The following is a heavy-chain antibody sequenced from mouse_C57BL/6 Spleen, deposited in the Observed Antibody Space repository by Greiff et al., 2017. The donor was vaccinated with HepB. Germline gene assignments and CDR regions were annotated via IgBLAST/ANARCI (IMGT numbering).Heavy chain of an antibody. Sequence: QVQLQQSGAELAKPGASVKLSCKASGYTFTSYWMHWVKQRPGQGLEWIGYINPSSGYTKYNQKFKNKATLTADTSSSTAYMQLSILTSENSAGYYMARDPYYGSSYVYFDVWGTGTPVTVSS. CDR1: GYTFTSYW. V-gene: IGHV1-7*01. D-gene: IGHD1-1*01. CDR2: INPSSGYT. J-gene: IGHJ1*03. CDR3: ARDPYYGSSYVYFDV.